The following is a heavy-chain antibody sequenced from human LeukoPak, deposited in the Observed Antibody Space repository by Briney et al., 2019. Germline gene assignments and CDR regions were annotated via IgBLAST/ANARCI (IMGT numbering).Heavy chain of an antibody. D-gene: IGHD6-19*01. V-gene: IGHV3-74*01. CDR3: ARAVSSGWYYYYGMDV. CDR1: GFTFGSYW. CDR2: INSDGSST. Sequence: PGGSLRLSCAASGFTFGSYWMHWVRQAPGKGLVWVSRINSDGSSTSYADSVKGRFTISRDNAKNTLYLQMNSLRAEDTAVYYCARAVSSGWYYYYGMDVWGQGTTVTVSS. J-gene: IGHJ6*02.